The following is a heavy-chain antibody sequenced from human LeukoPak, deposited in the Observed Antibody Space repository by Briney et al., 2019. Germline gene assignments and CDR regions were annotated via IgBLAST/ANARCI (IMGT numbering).Heavy chain of an antibody. Sequence: ASVKVSCKVSGYTLTELSMHWVRQAPGKGLEWMGGFDPEDGETIYAQKFQGRVTMTEDTSTDTAYMELSSLRSEDTAVYYCATNPSTFTTGTVNYYYGMDVWGQGTTVTVSS. J-gene: IGHJ6*02. CDR3: ATNPSTFTTGTVNYYYGMDV. CDR1: GYTLTELS. CDR2: FDPEDGET. D-gene: IGHD1-1*01. V-gene: IGHV1-24*01.